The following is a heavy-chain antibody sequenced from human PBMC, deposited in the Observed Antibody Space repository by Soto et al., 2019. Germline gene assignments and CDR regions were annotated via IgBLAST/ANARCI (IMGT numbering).Heavy chain of an antibody. CDR3: ARESGKYYDFWSGATEGMDV. Sequence: QVQLVESGGGVVQPGRSLRLSCAASGFTFSSYGMHWVRQAPGKGLEWVAVIWYDGSNKYYADSVKGRFTISGDNSKNTLYLQMNSLRAEDTAVYYCARESGKYYDFWSGATEGMDVWGQGTTVTVSS. CDR1: GFTFSSYG. CDR2: IWYDGSNK. D-gene: IGHD3-3*01. V-gene: IGHV3-33*01. J-gene: IGHJ6*02.